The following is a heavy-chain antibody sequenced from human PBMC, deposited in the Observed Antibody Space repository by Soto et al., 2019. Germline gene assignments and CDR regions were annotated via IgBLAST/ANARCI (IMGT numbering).Heavy chain of an antibody. D-gene: IGHD2-2*01. V-gene: IGHV3-30-3*01. J-gene: IGHJ4*02. CDR1: GFNLSSSA. Sequence: GGSLRLSCAASGFNLSSSAMNWVRQAPGKGLEWLSVISYDGSKKYYADSVKGRFTVSRDDSKNTLYLQMHSLRADDTAVYYCTRDRCSGTSCYFRYWGQGTLVTVSS. CDR2: ISYDGSKK. CDR3: TRDRCSGTSCYFRY.